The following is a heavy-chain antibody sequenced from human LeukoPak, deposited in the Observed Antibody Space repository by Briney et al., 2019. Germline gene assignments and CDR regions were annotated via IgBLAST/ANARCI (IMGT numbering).Heavy chain of an antibody. CDR1: GFTFTTYW. V-gene: IGHV3-74*01. CDR3: ARSEYEYGYGHWGLDV. J-gene: IGHJ6*02. Sequence: PGGSLRLSCAASGFTFTTYWMHWGRQAPGKGLVWVSRVKGDGSHTNYAESVTGRFTISRDNAKNTVYLQMHSLRAEDTAVYYCARSEYEYGYGHWGLDVWGQGTTVTVSS. D-gene: IGHD3-16*01. CDR2: VKGDGSHT.